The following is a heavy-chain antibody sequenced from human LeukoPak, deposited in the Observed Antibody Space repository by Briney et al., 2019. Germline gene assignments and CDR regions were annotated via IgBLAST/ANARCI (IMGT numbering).Heavy chain of an antibody. D-gene: IGHD3-10*01. J-gene: IGHJ5*02. CDR3: ARSGSRYNWFGP. CDR1: GGSISSYY. Sequence: SETLSLTCTVSGGSISSYYWSWIRQPPGKGLEWIGYIYYSGSTNYNPSLKSRVTISVDTSKNQFSLKLSSVTAADTAVYYCARSGSRYNWFGPWGQGTLVTVSS. V-gene: IGHV4-59*01. CDR2: IYYSGST.